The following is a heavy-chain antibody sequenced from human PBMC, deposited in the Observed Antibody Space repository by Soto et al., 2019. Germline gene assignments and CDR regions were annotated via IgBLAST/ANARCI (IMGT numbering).Heavy chain of an antibody. CDR2: ISGSGGST. Sequence: PGGSLRLSCAASGFTFSSYAMSWVRQAPGKGLEWVSAISGSGGSTYYADSVKGRFTISRDNSKNTLYLQMNSLRAEDTAVYYCAKAGPVEMATIRTRYYFDYWGQGTLVTVS. CDR3: AKAGPVEMATIRTRYYFDY. V-gene: IGHV3-23*01. J-gene: IGHJ4*02. D-gene: IGHD5-12*01. CDR1: GFTFSSYA.